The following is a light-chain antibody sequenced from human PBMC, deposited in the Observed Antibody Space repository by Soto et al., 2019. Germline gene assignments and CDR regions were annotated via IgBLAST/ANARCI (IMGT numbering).Light chain of an antibody. CDR3: KQYNSYSPT. V-gene: IGKV1-5*01. CDR1: QSISSW. CDR2: DAS. J-gene: IGKJ1*01. Sequence: DIQMTQSPSTLSASVGDRVTITCRASQSISSWLAWYQQKPGKAPKLLIYDASSLESGVPSRFSGSGSGTEFTLTISSLQPDDFATYYVKQYNSYSPTFGQGTKVEIK.